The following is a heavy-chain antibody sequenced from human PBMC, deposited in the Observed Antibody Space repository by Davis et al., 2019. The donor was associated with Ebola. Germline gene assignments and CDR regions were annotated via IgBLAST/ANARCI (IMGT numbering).Heavy chain of an antibody. CDR2: IIPIFGTA. CDR1: GYTFTGYY. CDR3: ARALGYYYGMDV. Sequence: AASVKVSCKASGYTFTGYYMHWVRQAPGHGLEWMGGIIPIFGTANYAQKFQGRVTITADESTSTAYMELSSLRSEDTAVYYCARALGYYYGMDVWGQGTTVTVSS. V-gene: IGHV1-69*13. J-gene: IGHJ6*02.